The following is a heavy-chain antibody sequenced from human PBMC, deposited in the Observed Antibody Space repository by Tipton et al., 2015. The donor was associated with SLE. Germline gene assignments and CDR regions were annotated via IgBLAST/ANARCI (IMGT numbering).Heavy chain of an antibody. D-gene: IGHD4-17*01. J-gene: IGHJ4*02. V-gene: IGHV3-11*01. Sequence: SLRLSCAASGFTFSDYYMSWIRQAPGKGLEWVSYISTSGSSIYYADSVKGRFTISRDNSKNSLYLQMNSLRTEDTALYYCATASVRSPYYFDYWGQGTLVTVSS. CDR2: ISTSGSSI. CDR3: ATASVRSPYYFDY. CDR1: GFTFSDYY.